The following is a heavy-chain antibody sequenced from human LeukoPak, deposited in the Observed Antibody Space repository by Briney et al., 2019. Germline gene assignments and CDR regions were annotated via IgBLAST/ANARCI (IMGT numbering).Heavy chain of an antibody. Sequence: GGSLRLSCAASGFTFDDYAMHWVRQAPGKGLEWVSSISSSSSYIYYADSVKGRFTISRDNAKNSLYLQMNSLRAEDTAVYYCARTMYDFWSGQGFDYWGQGTLVTVSS. CDR3: ARTMYDFWSGQGFDY. J-gene: IGHJ4*02. V-gene: IGHV3-21*01. CDR2: ISSSSSYI. CDR1: GFTFDDYA. D-gene: IGHD3-3*01.